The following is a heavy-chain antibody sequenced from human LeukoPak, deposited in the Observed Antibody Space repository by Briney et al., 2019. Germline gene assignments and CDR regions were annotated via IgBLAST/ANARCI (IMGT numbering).Heavy chain of an antibody. Sequence: SETLSLTCAVYGGSFSGYYWSWIRQPPGKGLEWIGEINHSGRTDYNPSLKSRVTISVDTSKNQFSLKLSSVTAADTAVYYCARQNYGAAPLRYWGQGTLVTVSS. CDR3: ARQNYGAAPLRY. CDR2: INHSGRT. CDR1: GGSFSGYY. V-gene: IGHV4-34*01. D-gene: IGHD4/OR15-4a*01. J-gene: IGHJ4*02.